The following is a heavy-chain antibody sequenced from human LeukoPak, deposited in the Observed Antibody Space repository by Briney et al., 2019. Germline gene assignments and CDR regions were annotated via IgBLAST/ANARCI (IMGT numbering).Heavy chain of an antibody. CDR1: GYTFSSYG. J-gene: IGHJ5*02. CDR2: ISTNNGKT. CDR3: TRGAVADPYNWFDP. V-gene: IGHV1-18*01. Sequence: GASVKVACKSSGYTFSSYGINWVRQAPGQGPEWIGWISTNNGKTNYAQKLQGRATMSTDKSTSTAYMELRSLRSNNTAVYYCTRGAVADPYNWFDPWGQGTLVTVSS. D-gene: IGHD6-13*01.